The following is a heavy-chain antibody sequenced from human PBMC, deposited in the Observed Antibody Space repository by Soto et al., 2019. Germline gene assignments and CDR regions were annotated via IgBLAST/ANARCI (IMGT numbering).Heavy chain of an antibody. V-gene: IGHV4-31*03. CDR2: IYHSGST. D-gene: IGHD3-10*01. Sequence: QVQLQESGPGLVKPSHTLSLTCTVSGGSINSGDYYWSWIRQYPGKGLEWIGYIYHSGSTFYNPSLRSRVTISVDTSENQFSLKLSSVTAADTAVYYCARDIADHGFLGYYGVDVWGQGTTVTVSS. J-gene: IGHJ6*02. CDR3: ARDIADHGFLGYYGVDV. CDR1: GGSINSGDYY.